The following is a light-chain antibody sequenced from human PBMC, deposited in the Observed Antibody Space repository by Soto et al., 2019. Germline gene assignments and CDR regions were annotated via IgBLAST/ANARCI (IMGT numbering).Light chain of an antibody. J-gene: IGLJ2*01. CDR3: ETWDTNTRV. Sequence: QLVLTQSSSASASLGSSVKLTCTLSSGHSSYIIAWHQQQPGKAPRYLMKLEGSGSYNKGSGVPDRFSGSSSGADRCLTISNLQSEDEADYYCETWDTNTRVFGGGTKVTVL. CDR2: LEGSGSY. V-gene: IGLV4-60*03. CDR1: SGHSSYI.